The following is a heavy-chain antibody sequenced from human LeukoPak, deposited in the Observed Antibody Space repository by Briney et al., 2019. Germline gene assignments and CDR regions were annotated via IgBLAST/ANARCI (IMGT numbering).Heavy chain of an antibody. J-gene: IGHJ3*02. CDR1: GGSISSGGYS. V-gene: IGHV4-30-2*01. D-gene: IGHD3-22*01. CDR3: AREASYYDSSGYYTDAFDI. CDR2: XYHSGST. Sequence: PSETLSLTCAVSGGSISSGGYSWSWIRQPPXKGLEWIGXXYHSGSTYYNQSLKSRVTISVDRSKNQFSLKLSSVTAADTAVYYCAREASYYDSSGYYTDAFDIWGQGTMVTVSS.